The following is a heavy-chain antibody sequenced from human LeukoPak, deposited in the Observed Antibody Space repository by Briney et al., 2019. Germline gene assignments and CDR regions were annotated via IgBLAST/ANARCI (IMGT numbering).Heavy chain of an antibody. CDR2: IYYSGST. CDR3: ARSQYYDFWSGYYLSRSSWFDP. CDR1: GGSISSGGYS. D-gene: IGHD3-3*01. J-gene: IGHJ5*02. Sequence: SETLSLTCAVSGGSISSGGYSWSWIRQPPGKGLEWIGYIYYSGSTYYNPSLKSRVTISVDTSKNQFSLKLSSVTAADTAVYYCARSQYYDFWSGYYLSRSSWFDPWGQGTLVTVSS. V-gene: IGHV4-30-2*05.